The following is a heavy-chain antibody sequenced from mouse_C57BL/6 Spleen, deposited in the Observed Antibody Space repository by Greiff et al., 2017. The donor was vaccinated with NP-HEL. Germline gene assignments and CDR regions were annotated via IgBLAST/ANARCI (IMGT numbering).Heavy chain of an antibody. D-gene: IGHD1-1*01. CDR1: GYTFTGYW. Sequence: LVESGAELMKPGASVKLSCKATGYTFTGYWIEWVKQRPGHGLEWIGEILPGSGSTNYNEKFKGKATFTADTSSNTAYMQLSSLTTEDSAIYYCVFSFITTVVPYAMDYWGQGTSVTVSS. J-gene: IGHJ4*01. V-gene: IGHV1-9*01. CDR2: ILPGSGST. CDR3: VFSFITTVVPYAMDY.